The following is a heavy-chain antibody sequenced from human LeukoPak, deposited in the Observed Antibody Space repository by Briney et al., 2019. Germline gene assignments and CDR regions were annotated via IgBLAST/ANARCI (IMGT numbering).Heavy chain of an antibody. CDR3: ARVRVRCDSSGSTFDY. J-gene: IGHJ4*02. D-gene: IGHD3-22*01. V-gene: IGHV1-18*01. CDR2: ISAYNGNT. CDR1: GYTFTSYG. Sequence: ASVKVSCKASGYTFTSYGISWVRQAPGQGLEWMGWISAYNGNTNYAQKLQGRVTMTTDTSTSTAYMELRSLRSDDTAVYYCARVRVRCDSSGSTFDYWGQGTLVTVSS.